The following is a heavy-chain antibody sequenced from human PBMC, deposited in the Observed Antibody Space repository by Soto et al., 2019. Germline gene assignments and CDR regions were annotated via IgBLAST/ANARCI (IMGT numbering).Heavy chain of an antibody. V-gene: IGHV4-28*01. CDR3: ARRQIQGPIDY. CDR1: GYSISSSNW. J-gene: IGHJ4*02. CDR2: IYYSGTT. Sequence: SETLSLTCAVSGYSISSSNWWGWIRQPPGKGLEWIGYIYYSGTTYYNPSLKSRVTMSVDTSKNQFSLKLTSVTAVDTAVYYCARRQIQGPIDYWGQGTLVTVS.